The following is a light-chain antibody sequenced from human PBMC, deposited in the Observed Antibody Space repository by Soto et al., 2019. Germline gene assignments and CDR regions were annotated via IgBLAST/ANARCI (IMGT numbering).Light chain of an antibody. J-gene: IGLJ2*01. CDR2: EVS. CDR3: SSYSGTNSNVI. CDR1: YSDIGDYNY. Sequence: QSALTQPPSASGSPGQSVTISCAGSYSDIGDYNYVSWYQQHPGKVPKLIISEVSKRPSGVPDRFSGSKSGYTASLTVSDLQPADDAVYYCSSYSGTNSNVIFGGGTKVTVL. V-gene: IGLV2-8*01.